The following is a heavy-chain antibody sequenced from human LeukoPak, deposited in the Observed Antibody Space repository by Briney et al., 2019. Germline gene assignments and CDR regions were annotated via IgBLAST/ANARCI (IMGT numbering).Heavy chain of an antibody. D-gene: IGHD3-3*01. J-gene: IGHJ6*03. CDR3: ARGLQVTPPRPRGWSFGVVIPPGDQHYYKSYYMDV. Sequence: SETLSLTCTVSGGSISSGSYYWSWIRQPAGKGLEWIGRIYTSGSTNYNPSLKSRVTISVDTSKNQFSLKLSSVTAADTAVYYCARGLQVTPPRPRGWSFGVVIPPGDQHYYKSYYMDVWSKGTAVTVAS. CDR2: IYTSGST. CDR1: GGSISSGSYY. V-gene: IGHV4-61*02.